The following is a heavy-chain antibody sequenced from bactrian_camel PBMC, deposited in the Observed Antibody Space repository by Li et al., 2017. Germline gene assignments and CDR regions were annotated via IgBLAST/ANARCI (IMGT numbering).Heavy chain of an antibody. D-gene: IGHD4*01. CDR1: GYIGSNYA. CDR2: IDGDGRT. J-gene: IGHJ4*01. Sequence: HVQLVESGGGLVQPGGSLRLSCAASGYIGSNYALGWFRQLPGKQREGITAIDGDGRTTYAASVEGRFTISGDSDNARNTFFLQMDSLKPEDTGMYYCALSRLLWIATTVHFKPQVWGQGTQVTVS. CDR3: ALSRLLWIATTVHFKPQV. V-gene: IGHV3S53*01.